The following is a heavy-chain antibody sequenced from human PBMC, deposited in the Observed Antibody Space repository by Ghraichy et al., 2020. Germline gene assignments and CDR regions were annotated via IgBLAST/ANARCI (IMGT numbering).Heavy chain of an antibody. V-gene: IGHV6-1*01. CDR2: TYSRSKWFN. CDR1: GDSVSSKSAA. J-gene: IGHJ3*02. Sequence: SQTLSLTCAISGDSVSSKSAAWNWIRQSPSRGLEWLGRTYSRSKWFNDYAVSVRSRITINPDTSKNHFSLQLMSVTPEDTAVYYCARDLYGAYGEAPFDIWGQGTVVTVSS. D-gene: IGHD4-17*01. CDR3: ARDLYGAYGEAPFDI.